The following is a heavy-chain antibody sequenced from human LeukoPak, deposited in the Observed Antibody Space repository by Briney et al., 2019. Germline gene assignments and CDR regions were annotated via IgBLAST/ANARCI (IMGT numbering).Heavy chain of an antibody. J-gene: IGHJ4*02. CDR2: ISPNSGGT. CDR3: ARGPMVRGVMAF. V-gene: IGHV1-2*02. D-gene: IGHD3-10*01. Sequence: ASGKVSGKTSGYTVTDYDMHWVRQAPGQGLEWRGWISPNSGGTTYAQSFPGRVTMTRDRSISTAYMELNRVRSDDTAVYYCARGPMVRGVMAFWGQGTPVTVSS. CDR1: GYTVTDYD.